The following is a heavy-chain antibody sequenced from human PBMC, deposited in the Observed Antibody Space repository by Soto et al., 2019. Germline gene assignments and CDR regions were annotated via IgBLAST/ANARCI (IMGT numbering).Heavy chain of an antibody. V-gene: IGHV3-33*01. CDR3: ARGIAAAGFYFDY. D-gene: IGHD6-13*01. CDR1: GFTFSSYG. CDR2: IWYDGSNK. Sequence: QVQLVESGGGVVQPGRSLRLSCAVSGFTFSSYGMHWVRQAPGKGLEWVAVIWYDGSNKNYADSVKGRFTISRDNSKNPLYLQMNSLRAEDTAVYYCARGIAAAGFYFDYWGQGTLVTVSS. J-gene: IGHJ4*02.